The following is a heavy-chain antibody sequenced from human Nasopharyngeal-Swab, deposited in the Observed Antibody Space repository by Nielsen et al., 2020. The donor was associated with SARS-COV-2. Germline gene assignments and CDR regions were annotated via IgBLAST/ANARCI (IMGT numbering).Heavy chain of an antibody. CDR1: GGTFSSYA. J-gene: IGHJ6*02. CDR2: IIPIFGTA. CDR3: ARGIAAADYYYYGMDV. D-gene: IGHD6-13*01. Sequence: SVKVSCKASGGTFSSYAISWVRQAPGQGLEWMGGIIPIFGTANYAQKFQGRVTITADESTSAAYMELSSLRSEDTAVYYCARGIAAADYYYYGMDVWGQGTTVTVSS. V-gene: IGHV1-69*13.